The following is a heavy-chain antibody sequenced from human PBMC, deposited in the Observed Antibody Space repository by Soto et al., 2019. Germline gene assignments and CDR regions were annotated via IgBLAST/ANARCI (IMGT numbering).Heavy chain of an antibody. CDR2: INPSGGST. CDR3: ARDWVMITFGGGGGIDY. Sequence: QVQLVQSGAEVKKPGASVKVSCKASGYTFTSYYMHWVRQAPGQGLEWMGIINPSGGSTSYAQKFQGRVTMTRDTSTSTVYMELSSLRSEDTAVYYCARDWVMITFGGGGGIDYWGQGTLVTVSS. CDR1: GYTFTSYY. V-gene: IGHV1-46*01. D-gene: IGHD3-16*01. J-gene: IGHJ4*02.